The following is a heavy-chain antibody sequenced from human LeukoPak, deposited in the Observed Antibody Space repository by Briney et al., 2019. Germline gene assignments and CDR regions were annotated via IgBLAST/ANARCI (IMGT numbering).Heavy chain of an antibody. Sequence: GGSLRLSCAASGFTFSNYDMHWVRQAPGKGLEWVAVISYGGTNKYYADSVKGRFTVSRDDSKNTLYLQMDSLRAEDTAVYHCTRDRIIVPGGIWFDPWGQGTLVTVSS. CDR3: TRDRIIVPGGIWFDP. CDR1: GFTFSNYD. CDR2: ISYGGTNK. V-gene: IGHV3-30-3*01. D-gene: IGHD2-2*01. J-gene: IGHJ5*02.